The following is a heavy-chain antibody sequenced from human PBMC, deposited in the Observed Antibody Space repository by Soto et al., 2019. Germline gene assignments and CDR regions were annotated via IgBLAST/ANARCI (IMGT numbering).Heavy chain of an antibody. Sequence: GSLRLSGAASGFTFSSYAMTWVRQAPGKGLEWVSTISGTGGNTYYADSVKGRFTISRDNSKNTVYLQMNSLRAEDTAVYYCVKAVYLLDFDYWGQGTLVTVSS. J-gene: IGHJ4*02. CDR2: ISGTGGNT. V-gene: IGHV3-23*01. CDR3: VKAVYLLDFDY. D-gene: IGHD1-20*01. CDR1: GFTFSSYA.